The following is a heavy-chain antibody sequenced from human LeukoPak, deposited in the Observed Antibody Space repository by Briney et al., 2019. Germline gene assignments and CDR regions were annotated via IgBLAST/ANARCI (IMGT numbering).Heavy chain of an antibody. J-gene: IGHJ5*02. CDR2: ISSSGVYI. CDR1: GFTFNDYG. CDR3: ARDFRIYYGSGSYGSRFDP. V-gene: IGHV3-21*01. D-gene: IGHD3-10*01. Sequence: GGSLRLSCAASGFTFNDYGMNWVRQAPGRGLEWVSSISSSGVYIYYADSLKGRFTISRDNAKNSLYLQMNSLRAEDTAIYFCARDFRIYYGSGSYGSRFDPWGQGTLVTVSS.